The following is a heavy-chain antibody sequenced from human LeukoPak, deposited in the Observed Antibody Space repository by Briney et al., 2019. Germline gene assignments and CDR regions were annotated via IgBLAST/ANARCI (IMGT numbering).Heavy chain of an antibody. CDR3: ARIIYYYYYMDV. J-gene: IGHJ6*03. V-gene: IGHV4-59*01. CDR1: GGSISSYY. CDR2: IYYSGST. Sequence: SETLSLTCTVSGGSISSYYWSWIRQPPGKGLEWIGYIYYSGSTNYNPSLKSRVTISVDTSKNQFSLKLSSVTAADTAVYYCARIIYYYYYMDVWGKGTTATVSS.